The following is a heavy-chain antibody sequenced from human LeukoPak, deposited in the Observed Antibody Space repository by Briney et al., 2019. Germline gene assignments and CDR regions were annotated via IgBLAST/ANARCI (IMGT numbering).Heavy chain of an antibody. D-gene: IGHD5-18*01. J-gene: IGHJ6*04. CDR1: GFTFSGSA. CDR3: TRHADTAMVSLV. Sequence: GGSLRLSCAASGFTFSGSAMHWVRQASGKGLEWVGRIRSKANSYATAYAASVKGRFTISRDDSKNTAYLQMNSLKTEDPAVYYCTRHADTAMVSLVWGKGTTVTVYS. CDR2: IRSKANSYAT. V-gene: IGHV3-73*01.